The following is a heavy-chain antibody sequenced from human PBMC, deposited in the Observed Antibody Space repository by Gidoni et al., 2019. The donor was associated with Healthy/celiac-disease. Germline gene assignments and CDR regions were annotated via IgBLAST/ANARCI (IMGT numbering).Heavy chain of an antibody. V-gene: IGHV4-30-2*01. CDR2: IYHSGST. D-gene: IGHD6-13*01. CDR1: GGSISSGGYS. J-gene: IGHJ6*02. CDR3: AKSSGIAAFYGMDV. Sequence: QLQLQESGSGLVKPSQTLSLTCAVSGGSISSGGYSWSWIRQPPGKGLEWIGYIYHSGSTYYNPSLKSRVTISVDRSKNQFSLKLSSVTAADTAVYYCAKSSGIAAFYGMDVWGQGTTVTVSS.